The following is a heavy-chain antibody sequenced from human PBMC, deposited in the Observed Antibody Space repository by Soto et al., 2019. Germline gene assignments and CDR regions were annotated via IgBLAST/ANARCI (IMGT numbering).Heavy chain of an antibody. V-gene: IGHV4-59*08. CDR3: ARRGGCSSTSCYTVPDAFDI. Sequence: LSLPCTVSGGSISSYYWSWIRQPPGKGLEWIGYIYYSGSTNYNPSLKSRVTISVDTSKNQFSLKLSSVTAADTAVYYCARRGGCSSTSCYTVPDAFDIWGQGTMVTVSS. J-gene: IGHJ3*02. D-gene: IGHD2-2*02. CDR2: IYYSGST. CDR1: GGSISSYY.